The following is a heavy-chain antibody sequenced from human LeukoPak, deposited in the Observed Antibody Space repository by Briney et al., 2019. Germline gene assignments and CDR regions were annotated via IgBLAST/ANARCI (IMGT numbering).Heavy chain of an antibody. CDR3: ARGGYYDILTGYYDAFDI. J-gene: IGHJ3*02. D-gene: IGHD3-9*01. Sequence: GASVKVSCKASGYTFTGYYMHWVRQAPGQGLEWMGWINPNSGGTNYAQKFQGRVTMTRDTSISTAYMELSRLRSDDTAVYYCARGGYYDILTGYYDAFDIWGQGTMVTVSS. CDR1: GYTFTGYY. V-gene: IGHV1-2*02. CDR2: INPNSGGT.